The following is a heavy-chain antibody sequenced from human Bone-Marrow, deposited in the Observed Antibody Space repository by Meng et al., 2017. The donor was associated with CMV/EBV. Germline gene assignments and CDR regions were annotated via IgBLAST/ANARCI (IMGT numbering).Heavy chain of an antibody. Sequence: ASVKVSCKASGCTFTGYYMHWVRQAPGQGLEWMGWINPNSGGTNYAQKFQGRVTITTDESTSTAYMVLSSRRYEDTAVYYCARDGKRTDDFWSGWGTYYKYGMDVWGQGTTVTVSS. CDR1: GCTFTGYY. J-gene: IGHJ6*02. V-gene: IGHV1-2*02. D-gene: IGHD3-3*01. CDR2: INPNSGGT. CDR3: ARDGKRTDDFWSGWGTYYKYGMDV.